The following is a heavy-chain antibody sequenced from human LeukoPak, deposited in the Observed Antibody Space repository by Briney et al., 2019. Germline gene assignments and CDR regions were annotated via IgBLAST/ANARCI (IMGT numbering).Heavy chain of an antibody. CDR1: GGSISSSY. J-gene: IGHJ3*02. CDR2: MYYSGNT. Sequence: PSETLSLTCSVSGGSISSSYWSWIRQPPGKGLEWIGYMYYSGNTDYNPSLKSRLTTLADTSKNQFSLKLSSVTAADTAVYYCARLLYYYDTSGYYGFFDIWGQGTMVTVSS. V-gene: IGHV4-59*08. D-gene: IGHD3-22*01. CDR3: ARLLYYYDTSGYYGFFDI.